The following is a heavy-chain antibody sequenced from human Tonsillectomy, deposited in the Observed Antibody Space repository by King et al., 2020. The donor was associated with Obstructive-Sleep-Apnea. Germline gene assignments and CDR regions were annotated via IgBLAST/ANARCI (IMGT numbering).Heavy chain of an antibody. V-gene: IGHV5-10-1*01. CDR1: GYSFTSYW. CDR2: IDPSDSYT. CDR3: ARRYCSSTSCYIFDDYGMDV. J-gene: IGHJ6*02. D-gene: IGHD2-2*02. Sequence: VQLVESGAEVKKPGESLRISCKGSGYSFTSYWISWVRQMPGKGLEWMGRIDPSDSYTNYSPSFQGHVTISADKSISTAYLQWSSLKASDTAMYYCARRYCSSTSCYIFDDYGMDVWGQGTTVTVSS.